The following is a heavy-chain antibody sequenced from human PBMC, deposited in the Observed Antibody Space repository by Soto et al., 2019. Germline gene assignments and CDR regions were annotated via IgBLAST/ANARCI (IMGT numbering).Heavy chain of an antibody. CDR1: GGSISSSNW. J-gene: IGHJ4*02. CDR3: ARDGIAAAAGMGDY. CDR2: IYHSGST. D-gene: IGHD6-13*01. V-gene: IGHV4-4*02. Sequence: QVQLQESGPGLVKPSGTLSLTCAVSGGSISSSNWWRWVREPPGEGLEWIGEIYHSGSTNYNPSLKSRVTISVDKSKNQFSLKRSSVTAADTAVYYCARDGIAAAAGMGDYWGQGTLVTVSS.